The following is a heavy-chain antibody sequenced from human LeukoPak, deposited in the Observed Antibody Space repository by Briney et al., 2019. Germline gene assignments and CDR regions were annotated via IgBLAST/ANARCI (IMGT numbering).Heavy chain of an antibody. J-gene: IGHJ3*02. CDR1: GFTFSDYY. D-gene: IGHD3-22*01. CDR2: ISSSGSTI. CDR3: ARADYYDSSGFLPSFVGTFDI. Sequence: GGSLRLSCAASGFTFSDYYMSWIRQAPGKGLEWVSYISSSGSTIYYADSVKGRFTISRDNAKNSLYLQMNSLRAEDTAVYYCARADYYDSSGFLPSFVGTFDIWGQGTMVTVSS. V-gene: IGHV3-11*01.